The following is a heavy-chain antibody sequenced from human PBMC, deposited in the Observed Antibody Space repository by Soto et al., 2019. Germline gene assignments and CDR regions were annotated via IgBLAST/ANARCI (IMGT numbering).Heavy chain of an antibody. CDR2: VYYSGST. D-gene: IGHD6-13*01. CDR3: ARAETSGNNYFHY. V-gene: IGHV4-59*02. Sequence: PSETLSLTCTVTGDFVNSYYWSWMRQPPGKGLECMGYVYYSGSTNYNPSLKSRVTISVDTSKHQISLRLKSVTAADTAVYYCARAETSGNNYFHYRRQARLVNV. J-gene: IGHJ4*02. CDR1: GDFVNSYY.